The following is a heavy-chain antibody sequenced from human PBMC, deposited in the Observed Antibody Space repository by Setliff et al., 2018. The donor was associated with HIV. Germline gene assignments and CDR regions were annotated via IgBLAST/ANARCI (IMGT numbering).Heavy chain of an antibody. V-gene: IGHV3-30*02. CDR3: AKAFGSTGMDV. D-gene: IGHD3-10*01. Sequence: GESLKISCAAFGFTFSSYGMHWVRQAPGKGLEWVAFIRYNGNYKYYADSVKGRFTISRDNSKNTLYLQMHSPRGEDTAVYYCAKAFGSTGMDVWGQGTTVTVSS. J-gene: IGHJ6*02. CDR1: GFTFSSYG. CDR2: IRYNGNYK.